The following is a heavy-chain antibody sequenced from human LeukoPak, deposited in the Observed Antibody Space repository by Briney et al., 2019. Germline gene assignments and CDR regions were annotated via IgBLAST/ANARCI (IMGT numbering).Heavy chain of an antibody. V-gene: IGHV1-18*01. Sequence: ASVKVSCKASGYTFTSYGISWVRQAPGQGLEWMGWISAYNGNTNYAQKLQGRVTMTTGTSTSTAYMELRSLRSDDTAVYYCARGGYSSGYYKPLYYFDYWGQGTLVTVSS. CDR3: ARGGYSSGYYKPLYYFDY. D-gene: IGHD3-22*01. CDR1: GYTFTSYG. CDR2: ISAYNGNT. J-gene: IGHJ4*02.